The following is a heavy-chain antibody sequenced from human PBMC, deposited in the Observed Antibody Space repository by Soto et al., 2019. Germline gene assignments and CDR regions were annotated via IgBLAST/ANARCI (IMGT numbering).Heavy chain of an antibody. V-gene: IGHV1-8*02. CDR3: AVGSSSWYGAFDI. CDR2: MNPNSGNT. J-gene: IGHJ3*02. CDR1: GYTFTSYA. D-gene: IGHD6-13*01. Sequence: ASVKVSCKASGYTFTSYAMHWVRQAPGQRLEWMGWMNPNSGNTGYAQKFQGRVTMTRNTSISTAYMELSSLRSEDTAVYYCAVGSSSWYGAFDIWGQGTMVTVSS.